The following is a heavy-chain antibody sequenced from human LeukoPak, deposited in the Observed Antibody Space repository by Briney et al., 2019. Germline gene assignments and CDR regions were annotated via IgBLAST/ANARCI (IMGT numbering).Heavy chain of an antibody. J-gene: IGHJ4*02. CDR1: GFTFSSYE. V-gene: IGHV3-48*03. CDR3: ARDYLSGGGFDY. CDR2: ISSSGSTT. D-gene: IGHD3-10*01. Sequence: GGSLRLSCAASGFTFSSYEMNWVRQAPGKGLEWVSYISSSGSTTYYADSVKGRSTISRDNAKNSLYLQMNSLRAEDTAVYYCARDYLSGGGFDYWGQGTLVTVSS.